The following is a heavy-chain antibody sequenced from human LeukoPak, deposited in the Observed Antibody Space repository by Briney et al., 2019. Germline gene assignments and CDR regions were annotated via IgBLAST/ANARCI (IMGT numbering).Heavy chain of an antibody. Sequence: GESLKISCEDSGYSFTTYWIGWVRQMPGKGLEWMGIIYPDDSDTRYSPSFQGQVTISVDKSISTAYLQWSSLKASDTAMYYCARPLVSGSGWAAYWGQGTLVTVSS. CDR1: GYSFTTYW. V-gene: IGHV5-51*01. J-gene: IGHJ4*02. CDR3: ARPLVSGSGWAAY. CDR2: IYPDDSDT. D-gene: IGHD3-10*01.